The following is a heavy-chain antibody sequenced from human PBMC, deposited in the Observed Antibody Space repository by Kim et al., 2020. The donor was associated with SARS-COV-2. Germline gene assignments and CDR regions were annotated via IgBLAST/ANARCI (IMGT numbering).Heavy chain of an antibody. J-gene: IGHJ5*02. CDR2: IYTSGST. CDR1: GGSISSYY. D-gene: IGHD6-13*01. V-gene: IGHV4-4*07. Sequence: SETLSLTCTVSGGSISSYYWSWIRHPAGKGLEWIGRIYTSGSTNYNPSLKSRVTMSVDTSKNQFSLKLSSVTAADTAVYYCARGGHSSSWYGSWFDPWGQGTLVTVSS. CDR3: ARGGHSSSWYGSWFDP.